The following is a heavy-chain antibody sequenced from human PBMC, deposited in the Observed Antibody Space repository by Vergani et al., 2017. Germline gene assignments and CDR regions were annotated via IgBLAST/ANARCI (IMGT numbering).Heavy chain of an antibody. D-gene: IGHD3-10*01. J-gene: IGHJ5*02. V-gene: IGHV4-59*01. CDR3: GRVADFYGLGSRLVDL. CDR2: MYHSGST. CDR1: GCSMSGYY. Sequence: QVRLQESGPGLVKPSETLSLTCRVSGCSMSGYYWSWIRQPPGKELEWIGYMYHSGSTNYNPSLETRVTISGDTSKNQFSLKLNSVTAEDTAVYYCGRVADFYGLGSRLVDLWGQGILVTVSS.